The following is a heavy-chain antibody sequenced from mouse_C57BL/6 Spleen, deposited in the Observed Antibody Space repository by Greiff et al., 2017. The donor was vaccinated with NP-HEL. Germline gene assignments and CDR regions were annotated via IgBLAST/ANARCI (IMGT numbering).Heavy chain of an antibody. V-gene: IGHV1-15*01. D-gene: IGHD2-5*01. CDR3: TRRMSNYAAWFAY. CDR2: IDPETGGT. Sequence: VQLQQSGAELVRPGASVTLSCKASGYTFTDYEMHCVKQTPVHGLEWIGAIDPETGGTAYNQKFKGKAILTADKSSSTAYMELRSLTSEDSAVYYCTRRMSNYAAWFAYWGQGTLVTVSA. CDR1: GYTFTDYE. J-gene: IGHJ3*01.